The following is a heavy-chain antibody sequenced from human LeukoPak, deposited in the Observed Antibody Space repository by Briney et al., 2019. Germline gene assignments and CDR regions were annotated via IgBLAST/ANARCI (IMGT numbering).Heavy chain of an antibody. CDR3: ARVRESSSSYGMDV. D-gene: IGHD6-13*01. CDR1: GGSFSGYY. J-gene: IGHJ6*02. V-gene: IGHV4-34*01. CDR2: INHSGST. Sequence: PSETLSLTCAVYGGSFSGYYWRWIRQPPRKGREWIGEINHSGSTNYNPSLKSRVTISVDTSKNQFSLKLSSVTAADTAVYYCARVRESSSSYGMDVWGQGTTVTVSS.